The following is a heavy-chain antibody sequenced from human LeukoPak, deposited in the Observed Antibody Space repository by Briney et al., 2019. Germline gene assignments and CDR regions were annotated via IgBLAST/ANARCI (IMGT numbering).Heavy chain of an antibody. CDR1: GFTFSSYG. CDR3: ASSGSYYYFDY. V-gene: IGHV3-33*01. Sequence: PGGSLRLSCAASGFTFSSYGMHWVRQAPGKGLEWVAVIWYDGSNKYYADSVKGRFTISRDSSKNTLYLQMNSLRAEDTAVYYYASSGSYYYFDYWGQGTLVTVSS. D-gene: IGHD1-26*01. CDR2: IWYDGSNK. J-gene: IGHJ4*02.